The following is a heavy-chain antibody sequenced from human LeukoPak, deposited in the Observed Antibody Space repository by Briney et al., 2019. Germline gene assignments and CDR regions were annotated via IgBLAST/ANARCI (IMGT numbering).Heavy chain of an antibody. D-gene: IGHD6-19*01. CDR3: ARSVRGLAVASHFDY. V-gene: IGHV3-48*03. Sequence: GGSLRLSCAASGFTFSSYEMNWVRQAPGKGLEWASYISSSGSTIYYADSVKDRFTISRDNAKNSLYLQMNSLRAEDTAVYYCARSVRGLAVASHFDYWGQGTLVTVSS. CDR1: GFTFSSYE. J-gene: IGHJ4*02. CDR2: ISSSGSTI.